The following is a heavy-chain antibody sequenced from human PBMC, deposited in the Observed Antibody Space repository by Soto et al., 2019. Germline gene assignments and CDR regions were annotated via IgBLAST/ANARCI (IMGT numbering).Heavy chain of an antibody. D-gene: IGHD3-10*01. CDR2: IYYSGST. CDR3: ARDRGRITMVRGVTNWFDP. J-gene: IGHJ5*02. V-gene: IGHV4-59*01. CDR1: GGYISSYY. Sequence: SETLSLTCTVSGGYISSYYWSWIRQPPGKGLEWIGYIYYSGSTNYNPSLKSRVTISVDTSKNQFSLKLSSVTAADTAVYYCARDRGRITMVRGVTNWFDPWGQGTLVTVSS.